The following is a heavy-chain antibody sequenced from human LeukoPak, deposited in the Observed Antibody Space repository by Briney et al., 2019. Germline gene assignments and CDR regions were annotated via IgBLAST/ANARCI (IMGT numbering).Heavy chain of an antibody. CDR2: INHSGST. D-gene: IGHD2-2*01. J-gene: IGHJ5*02. CDR1: GGSFSGYY. Sequence: SKTLSLTCAVYGGSFSGYYWSWIRQPPGKGLEWIGEINHSGSTNYNPSLKSRVTISVDTSKNQFSLKLSSVTAADTAVYYCARGLGTSWDNWFDPWGQGTLVTVSS. V-gene: IGHV4-34*01. CDR3: ARGLGTSWDNWFDP.